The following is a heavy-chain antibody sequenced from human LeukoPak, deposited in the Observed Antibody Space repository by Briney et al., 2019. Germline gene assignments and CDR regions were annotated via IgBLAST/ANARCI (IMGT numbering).Heavy chain of an antibody. CDR1: GFTVSSTY. D-gene: IGHD6-6*01. CDR2: IYSGGYT. CDR3: ARGRPAHYFDS. Sequence: GGSLGLSCAASGFTVSSTYLTWVRQAPGKGLGWLSVIYSGGYTYYADCVKGRFFISRDISENMVYLQMNSLSVEDTAVYFCARGRPAHYFDSWGPGTLVTVS. J-gene: IGHJ4*02. V-gene: IGHV3-66*01.